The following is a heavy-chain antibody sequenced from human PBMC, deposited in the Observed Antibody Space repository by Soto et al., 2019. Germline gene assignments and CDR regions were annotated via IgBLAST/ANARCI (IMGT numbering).Heavy chain of an antibody. D-gene: IGHD1-7*01. CDR1: GYTFTSYG. V-gene: IGHV1-18*01. Sequence: SVKVSCKASGYTFTSYGISWGRQAPGQGLEWMGWISAYNGNTNYAQKLQGRVTMTTDTSTSTAYMELRSLRSDDTAVYYCARYNWNYLYYYGMDVWGQGTTVTVSS. CDR3: ARYNWNYLYYYGMDV. CDR2: ISAYNGNT. J-gene: IGHJ6*02.